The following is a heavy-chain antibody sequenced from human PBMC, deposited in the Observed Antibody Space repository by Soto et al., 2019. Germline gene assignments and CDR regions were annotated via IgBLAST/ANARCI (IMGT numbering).Heavy chain of an antibody. V-gene: IGHV1-69*02. CDR1: GGTFSSYT. D-gene: IGHD2-21*02. CDR2: IIPILGIA. J-gene: IGHJ4*02. Sequence: QVQLVQSGAEVKKPGSSVKVSCKASGGTFSSYTISWVRQAPGQGLEWMGRIIPILGIANYAQKFQGRVTITADKATSTAYMELSSLRSEDTAVYYCERAQTAYCGGDCYSDYWGQGTLVTVSS. CDR3: ERAQTAYCGGDCYSDY.